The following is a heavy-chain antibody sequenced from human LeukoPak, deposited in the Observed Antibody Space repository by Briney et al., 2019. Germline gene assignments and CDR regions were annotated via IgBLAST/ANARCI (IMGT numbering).Heavy chain of an antibody. CDR2: TSYNGNT. D-gene: IGHD6-19*01. J-gene: IGHJ4*02. CDR1: GYTFSNYG. CDR3: ARHSGSGWQALGY. Sequence: APVKVSCKASGYTFSNYGISWVRQAPGLGLEWMGWTSYNGNTNYAQKFQDRVTMTTATSTTTAYMELRSLESDDTAVYYCARHSGSGWQALGYWGQGTLVTVSS. V-gene: IGHV1-18*04.